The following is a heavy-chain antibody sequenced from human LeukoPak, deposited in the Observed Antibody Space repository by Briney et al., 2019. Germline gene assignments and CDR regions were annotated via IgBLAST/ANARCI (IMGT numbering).Heavy chain of an antibody. CDR3: ARGGHDGWFDP. CDR2: INHSGST. CDR1: GGSFSGYY. D-gene: IGHD1-1*01. J-gene: IGHJ5*02. Sequence: SETLSPTCAVYGGSFSGYYWSWIRQPPGKGLEWIGEINHSGSTNYNPSLKSRVTISVDTSKNQFSLKLSSVTAADTAVYYCARGGHDGWFDPWGQGTLVTVPS. V-gene: IGHV4-34*01.